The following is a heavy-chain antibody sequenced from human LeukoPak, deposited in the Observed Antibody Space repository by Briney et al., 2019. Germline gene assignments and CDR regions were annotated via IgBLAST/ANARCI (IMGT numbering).Heavy chain of an antibody. CDR3: ARMYSGTSYYFDY. D-gene: IGHD1-26*01. Sequence: SETLPLTCSVSGVSISTYYWIWIRQPPAKGLEWMGFFSYSGSTKYNPSLNSRVTMSVDTSKNQFSLKLSSVTAADTAVYYCARMYSGTSYYFDYWGQGTLVTVSS. CDR2: FSYSGST. J-gene: IGHJ4*02. CDR1: GVSISTYY. V-gene: IGHV4-59*01.